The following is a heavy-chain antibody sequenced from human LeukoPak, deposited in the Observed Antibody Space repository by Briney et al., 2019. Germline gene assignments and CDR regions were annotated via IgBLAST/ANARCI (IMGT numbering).Heavy chain of an antibody. J-gene: IGHJ5*02. CDR2: ISYRGST. Sequence: PSETLSLTCTVSGGSVTSSTYYWGWIRQPPGKGLEWIATISYRGSTYDPALKSRVTISVDTSKNQFPLKLSSVTAADTAVYYCARLGFCTTTSCPWGQGTLVTVSS. CDR3: ARLGFCTTTSCP. D-gene: IGHD2-2*01. CDR1: GGSVTSSTYY. V-gene: IGHV4-39*01.